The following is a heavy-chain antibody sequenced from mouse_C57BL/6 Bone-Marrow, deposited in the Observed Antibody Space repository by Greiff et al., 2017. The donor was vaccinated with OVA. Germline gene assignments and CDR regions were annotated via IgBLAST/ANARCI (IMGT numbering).Heavy chain of an antibody. CDR2: INPSNGGT. V-gene: IGHV1-53*01. CDR1: GYTFTSYW. CDR3: ARSRHYDYPWFAY. J-gene: IGHJ3*01. D-gene: IGHD2-4*01. Sequence: QVQLQQSGTELVKPGASVKLSCKASGYTFTSYWMHWVKQRPGQGLEWIGNINPSNGGTNYNEKFKSKATLTVDKSSSTAYMQLSSLTSEDSAVYYCARSRHYDYPWFAYWGQGTLVTVSA.